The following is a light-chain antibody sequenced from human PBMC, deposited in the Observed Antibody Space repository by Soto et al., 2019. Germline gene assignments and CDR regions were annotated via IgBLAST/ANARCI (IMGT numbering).Light chain of an antibody. Sequence: LTQPRSVSGSPGQSVTISCTGTSSDVGDYNYVSWYQQYTGKAPKLKIYDVSKRPSGVPDRFSGPKSGNTASLTISGLQAEDEADYYCCSFAGSHTWVFGGGTKVTVL. CDR1: SSDVGDYNY. CDR2: DVS. CDR3: CSFAGSHTWV. V-gene: IGLV2-11*01. J-gene: IGLJ3*02.